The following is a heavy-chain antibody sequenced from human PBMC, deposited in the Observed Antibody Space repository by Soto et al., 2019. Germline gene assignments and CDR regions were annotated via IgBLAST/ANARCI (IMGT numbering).Heavy chain of an antibody. J-gene: IGHJ4*02. CDR1: GFTFHDHA. CDR2: ISWDSGIR. V-gene: IGHV3-9*01. D-gene: IGHD3-3*01. CDR3: AKDYNNYWSGYYAH. Sequence: PGRPLRLYCAASGFTFHDHAMHCVRQAPGKGLEWVSSISWDSGIREYADSVKGRFTISRDNAKNSLYLEMNSLRAEDTALYYCAKDYNNYWSGYYAHWGQGTPVTVSS.